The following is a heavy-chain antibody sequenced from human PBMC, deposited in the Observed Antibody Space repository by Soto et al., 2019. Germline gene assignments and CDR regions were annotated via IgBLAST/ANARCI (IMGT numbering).Heavy chain of an antibody. V-gene: IGHV3-74*01. CDR1: GFTLSSYW. CDR2: INTDGTTT. D-gene: IGHD3-16*02. CDR3: ATAGSYRFDY. Sequence: VQLVESGGGLVQPGGSLRLSCADSGFTLSSYWVHWVRQAPGKGLVWVSRINTDGTTTDYAGSVKGRFTISRDNARNTVFLQMNSLRGEDTAVYYCATAGSYRFDYWGQGTLVTVSS. J-gene: IGHJ4*02.